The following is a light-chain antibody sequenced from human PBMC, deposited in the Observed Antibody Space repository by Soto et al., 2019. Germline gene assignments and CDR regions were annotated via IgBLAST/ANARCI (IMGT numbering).Light chain of an antibody. CDR2: KVS. CDR3: MHGRHWT. V-gene: IGKV2-30*01. CDR1: QSLVFRDGNTY. Sequence: VVMTQSPLSLPVTLGQPASISCSSSQSLVFRDGNTYLNWFQQRPGQSPRRLIYKVSIRDSGVPGRFSGSGSDTNFTLEISRVEAEDVGVYYCMHGRHWTFGQGTKVEIK. J-gene: IGKJ1*01.